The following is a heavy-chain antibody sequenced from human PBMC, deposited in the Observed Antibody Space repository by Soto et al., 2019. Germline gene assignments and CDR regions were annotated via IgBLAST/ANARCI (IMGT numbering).Heavy chain of an antibody. CDR1: GYTFTSYA. CDR3: AGYDGPSYSYVMDV. V-gene: IGHV1-3*01. Sequence: ASVKVSCKASGYTFTSYAMHWVRQAPGQRLEWMGWINAGNGNTKYSQKFQGRVTITRDTSASTAYMELSSLRSEDMAVYYCAGYDGPSYSYVMDVWGQGTTVTVSS. J-gene: IGHJ6*02. CDR2: INAGNGNT. D-gene: IGHD5-12*01.